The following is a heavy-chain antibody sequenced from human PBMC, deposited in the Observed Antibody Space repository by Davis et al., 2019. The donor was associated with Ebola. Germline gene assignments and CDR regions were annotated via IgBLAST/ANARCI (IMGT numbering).Heavy chain of an antibody. D-gene: IGHD3-9*01. V-gene: IGHV3-7*01. CDR2: INDDGSEE. CDR1: GFTFSIYW. CDR3: ARIVRAITIPDR. J-gene: IGHJ5*02. Sequence: PGGPLRLSCAASGFTFSIYWMAWVRQAPGKGLEWVANINDDGSEESYVDSVKGRFTISRDNAKNSLYLQMNSLRVDDTAVYFCARIVRAITIPDRWGQGSLVTVSS.